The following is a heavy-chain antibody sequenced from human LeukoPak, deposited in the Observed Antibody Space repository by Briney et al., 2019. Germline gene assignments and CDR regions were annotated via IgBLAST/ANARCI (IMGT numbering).Heavy chain of an antibody. V-gene: IGHV4-34*01. CDR1: GGSFSGYY. J-gene: IGHJ4*02. CDR3: ARGGYYDILTGYPFDY. CDR2: INHSGST. D-gene: IGHD3-9*01. Sequence: SETLSLTCAVYGGSFSGYYWSWIRQPPGKGLEWIGEINHSGSTNYNPSLKSRVTISVDTSKNQLSLKLSSVTAADTAVYYCARGGYYDILTGYPFDYWGQGTLVTVSS.